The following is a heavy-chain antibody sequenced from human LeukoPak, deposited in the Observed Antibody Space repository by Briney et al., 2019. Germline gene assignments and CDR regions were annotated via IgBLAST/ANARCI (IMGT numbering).Heavy chain of an antibody. CDR2: IDLSGRST. CDR1: GFTFSDYT. CDR3: ARGPPLFDP. J-gene: IGHJ5*02. V-gene: IGHV3-48*01. Sequence: PGGSLRLSCAASGFTFSDYTMNWVRQAPGKGLEWISYIDLSGRSTYYADSVKGRFTISRDNAKNSLYLQVTSLRAGDTALYYCARGPPLFDPWGQGTLVTVSS.